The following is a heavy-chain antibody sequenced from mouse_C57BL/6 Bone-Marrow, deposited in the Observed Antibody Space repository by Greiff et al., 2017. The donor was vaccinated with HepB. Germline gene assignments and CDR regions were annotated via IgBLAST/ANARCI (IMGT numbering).Heavy chain of an antibody. CDR2: ISNGGGST. Sequence: EVMLVESGGGLVQPGGSLKLSCAASGFTFSDYYMYWVRQTPEKRLEWVAYISNGGGSTYYPDTVKGRFTISRNNAKNTLYLQMSRLKSEDTAMDYCARIYDGYFYAMDYWGQGTSVTVSS. CDR3: ARIYDGYFYAMDY. CDR1: GFTFSDYY. J-gene: IGHJ4*01. V-gene: IGHV5-12*01. D-gene: IGHD2-3*01.